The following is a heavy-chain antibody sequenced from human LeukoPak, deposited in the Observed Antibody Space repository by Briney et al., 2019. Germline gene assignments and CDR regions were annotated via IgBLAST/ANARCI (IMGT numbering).Heavy chain of an antibody. Sequence: GGSLRLSCAASGFTFSSYSMNWVRQAPGKGLEWVSYISSCSSTIYYADSVKGRFTISRDNAKNSLYLQMNSLRAEDTAVYYCARERDYGDPYYFDYWGQGTLVTVSS. CDR1: GFTFSSYS. CDR2: ISSCSSTI. V-gene: IGHV3-48*01. D-gene: IGHD4-17*01. CDR3: ARERDYGDPYYFDY. J-gene: IGHJ4*02.